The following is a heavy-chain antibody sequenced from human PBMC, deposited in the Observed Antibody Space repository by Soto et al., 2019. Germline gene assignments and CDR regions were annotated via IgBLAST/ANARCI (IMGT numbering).Heavy chain of an antibody. CDR3: ARDRSSITGTAGDY. Sequence: GGSLRLSCAASGFTFSSHWRHWVRQTPGKGLFWVSRIKGDGSSLSYADSVKGRFTISRDNAKSTLYLQMNTLRAEDTALYYCARDRSSITGTAGDYWGQGTLVTVYS. J-gene: IGHJ4*02. D-gene: IGHD1-7*01. CDR2: IKGDGSSL. V-gene: IGHV3-74*01. CDR1: GFTFSSHW.